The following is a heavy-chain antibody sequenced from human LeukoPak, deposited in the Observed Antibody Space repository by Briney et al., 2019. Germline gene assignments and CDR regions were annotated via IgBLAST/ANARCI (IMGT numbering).Heavy chain of an antibody. CDR3: ARDGNGNSGFDP. J-gene: IGHJ5*02. D-gene: IGHD2-8*01. CDR2: INPNSGDT. V-gene: IGHV1-2*02. CDR1: GYTFTGYY. Sequence: ASVKVSCKASGYTFTGYYMHWVRQAPGQGLEWMGWINPNSGDTNYAQKFQGRVTMTRDTSISTAYMELSRLRSDDTAVYYCARDGNGNSGFDPWGQGTLVTVSS.